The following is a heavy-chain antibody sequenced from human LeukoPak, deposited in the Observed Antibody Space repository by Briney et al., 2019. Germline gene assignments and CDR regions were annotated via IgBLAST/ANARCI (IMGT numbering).Heavy chain of an antibody. CDR2: IDNDGRGT. D-gene: IGHD3-16*01. CDR1: GFTFSSYW. CDR3: ASLNYGPDY. V-gene: IGHV3-74*01. Sequence: GGSLRLSCAASGFTFSSYWMHWVRQAPGKGLVWVSRIDNDGRGTSYADSVKGRFTISRDNAKNRLYLQMNSLRAEDTAVYYCASLNYGPDYWGQGTLVTVCS. J-gene: IGHJ4*02.